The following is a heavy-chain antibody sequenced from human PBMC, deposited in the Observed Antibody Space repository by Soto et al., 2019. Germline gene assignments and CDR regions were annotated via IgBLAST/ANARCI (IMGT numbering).Heavy chain of an antibody. J-gene: IGHJ4*02. CDR2: INHSGFT. V-gene: IGHV4-34*01. Sequence: QLHQSGAGLLKPSETLSLTCDVSGGSFTGYYWAWIRQPPGKGLEWIGEINHSGFTNYNPSLTGRVTISLDTSRSQFSLKLDSLTAADTAFYFCARGHGRFAHWGQGTLVTVSS. CDR3: ARGHGRFAH. CDR1: GGSFTGYY.